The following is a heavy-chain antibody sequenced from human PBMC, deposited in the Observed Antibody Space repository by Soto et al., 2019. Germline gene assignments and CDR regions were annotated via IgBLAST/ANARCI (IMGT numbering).Heavy chain of an antibody. D-gene: IGHD3-16*01. V-gene: IGHV1-46*01. Sequence: QVQLVQAGAEVKKPGASVRISCRASGYNFRGHYIHWVRQAPGHGLEWMGIIHPSGGSTSYAQNFQGRVTMTSDTSTTTVYIEINSLRSEDTALYYCARASGGLDFWGQGTLVTVSS. CDR2: IHPSGGST. CDR3: ARASGGLDF. J-gene: IGHJ4*02. CDR1: GYNFRGHY.